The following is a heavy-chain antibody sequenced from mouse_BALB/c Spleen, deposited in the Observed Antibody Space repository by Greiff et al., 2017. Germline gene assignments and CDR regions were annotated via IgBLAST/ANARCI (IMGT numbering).Heavy chain of an antibody. D-gene: IGHD1-1*01. CDR2: INPSNGGT. J-gene: IGHJ1*01. V-gene: IGHV1S81*02. CDR3: TREGTTGYWYFDV. CDR1: GYTFTSYF. Sequence: QVQLQQSGAELVKPGASVKLSCKASGYTFTSYFMYWVKQRPGQGLEWIGEINPSNGGTNFNEKFKSKATLTVDKSSSTAYMQLSSLTSEDSAVYYCTREGTTGYWYFDVWGAGTTVTVSS.